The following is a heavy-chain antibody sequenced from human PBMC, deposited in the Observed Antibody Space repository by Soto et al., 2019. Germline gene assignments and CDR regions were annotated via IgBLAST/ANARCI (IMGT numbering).Heavy chain of an antibody. D-gene: IGHD3-22*01. CDR3: ATRSYYYYDSSGYYYGYFDY. CDR1: GYTLTELS. V-gene: IGHV1-24*01. CDR2: FDPEDGET. J-gene: IGHJ4*02. Sequence: ASVKVSCKVSGYTLTELSMRWVRQAPGKGLEWMGGFDPEDGETIYAQKFQGRVTMTEDTSTDTAYMELSSLRSEDTAVYYCATRSYYYYDSSGYYYGYFDYWGQGTLVTVSS.